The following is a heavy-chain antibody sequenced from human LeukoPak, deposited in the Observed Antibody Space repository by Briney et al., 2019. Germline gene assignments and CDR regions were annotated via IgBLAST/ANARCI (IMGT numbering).Heavy chain of an antibody. CDR1: GFTFDDYG. CDR2: INWTGGST. D-gene: IGHD3-10*01. V-gene: IGHV3-20*04. CDR3: AIVGGGAFDI. J-gene: IGHJ3*02. Sequence: PGGSLRLSCTASGFTFDDYGMSWGRQAPGKGLEWVSGINWTGGSTGYADSVKGRFTISRHKAKNSLYLQMHSLRAEDTALYYCAIVGGGAFDIWGQGTMVTVSS.